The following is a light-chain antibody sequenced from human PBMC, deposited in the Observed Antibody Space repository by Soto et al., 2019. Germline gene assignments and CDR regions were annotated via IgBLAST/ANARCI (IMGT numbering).Light chain of an antibody. J-gene: IGKJ5*01. CDR1: QDIRNY. V-gene: IGKV1-27*01. CDR2: TAS. CDR3: QKYNSPLT. Sequence: DIHMTQSPSSLSASIGHTFPITCRARQDIRNYSAWYQQTPVNVPKLLIYTASTLQSGVPSRFSGSASGTDFTLTISRLKPEDAATYYCQKYNSPLTFGHGTRLEIK.